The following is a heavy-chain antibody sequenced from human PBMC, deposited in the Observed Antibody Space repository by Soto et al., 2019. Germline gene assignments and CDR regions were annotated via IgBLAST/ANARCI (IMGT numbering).Heavy chain of an antibody. J-gene: IGHJ4*02. CDR2: ISHNAVT. CDR1: GCSSSDTYS. V-gene: IGHV4-31*02. D-gene: IGHD3-16*01. Sequence: GCSSSDTYSWYWIRQYPGRGLEWIGYISHNAVTWYNPSLQSRVNISIDKSANHFSLTLKSVTAADTAVDDCARGQIVMLNWGQGNLVSDSS. CDR3: ARGQIVMLN.